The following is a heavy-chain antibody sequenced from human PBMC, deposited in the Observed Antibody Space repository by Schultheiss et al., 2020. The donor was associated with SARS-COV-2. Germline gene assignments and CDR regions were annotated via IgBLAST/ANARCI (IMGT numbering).Heavy chain of an antibody. J-gene: IGHJ2*01. Sequence: SVKVSCKASGYTFTSYGISWVRQAPGQGLEWMGWIIPIFGTANYAQKFQGRVTITADESTSTAYMELSSLRSEDTAVYYCAREGGVVVTAINWYFDLWGRGTLVTVSS. CDR3: AREGGVVVTAINWYFDL. V-gene: IGHV1-69*13. CDR1: GYTFTSYG. CDR2: IIPIFGTA. D-gene: IGHD2-21*02.